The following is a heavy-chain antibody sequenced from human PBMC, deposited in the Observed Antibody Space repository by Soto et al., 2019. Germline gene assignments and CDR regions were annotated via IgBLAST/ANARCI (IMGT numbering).Heavy chain of an antibody. J-gene: IGHJ5*02. CDR3: ARINSSGWYWFDP. Sequence: EVQLLESGGGLVQPGGSLRLSCAASGFTVSSNYMSWFRQAPGKGLEWVSVIYSGGSTYYADSVKGRFTISRDNSKNTLDLKMNSLRAEDTAVYYCARINSSGWYWFDPWGQGTLVTVSA. CDR2: IYSGGST. D-gene: IGHD6-19*01. V-gene: IGHV3-66*01. CDR1: GFTVSSNY.